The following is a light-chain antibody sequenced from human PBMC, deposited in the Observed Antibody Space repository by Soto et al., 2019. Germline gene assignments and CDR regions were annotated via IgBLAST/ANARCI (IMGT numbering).Light chain of an antibody. CDR2: HVS. J-gene: IGLJ3*02. V-gene: IGLV2-14*01. CDR3: GSYSSSTTWV. Sequence: QSALTQPASVSGSPGQSITISCTGTSSDVGGYDYVSWYKQHPGKAPKLMIYHVSNRPSGVSNRFSGSKSGNTASLTISGLQAEDEADFYCGSYSSSTTWVFGGGTKLTVL. CDR1: SSDVGGYDY.